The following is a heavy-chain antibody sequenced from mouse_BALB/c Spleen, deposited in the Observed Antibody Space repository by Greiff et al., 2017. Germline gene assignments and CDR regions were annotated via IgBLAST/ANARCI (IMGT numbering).Heavy chain of an antibody. CDR1: GFNIKDTY. J-gene: IGHJ4*01. CDR3: ARGDYGYDDYAMDY. Sequence: EVQRVESGAELVKPGASVKLSCTASGFNIKDTYMHWVKQRPEQGLEWIGRIDPANGNTKYDPKFQGKATITADTSSNTAYLQLSSLTSEDTAVYYCARGDYGYDDYAMDYWGQGTSVTVSS. D-gene: IGHD2-2*01. CDR2: IDPANGNT. V-gene: IGHV14-3*02.